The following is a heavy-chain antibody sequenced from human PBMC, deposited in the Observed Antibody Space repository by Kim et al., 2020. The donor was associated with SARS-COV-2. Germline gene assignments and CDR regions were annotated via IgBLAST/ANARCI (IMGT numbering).Heavy chain of an antibody. CDR2: INHSGST. J-gene: IGHJ6*02. CDR1: GGSFSGYY. CDR3: ARERAPTIFGVVINYYGMDV. D-gene: IGHD3-3*01. V-gene: IGHV4-34*01. Sequence: SETLSLTCAVYGGSFSGYYWSWIRQPPGKGLEWIGEINHSGSTNYNPSLKSRVTISVDTSKNQFSLKLSSVTAADTAVYYCARERAPTIFGVVINYYGMDVWGQGTTDTVSS.